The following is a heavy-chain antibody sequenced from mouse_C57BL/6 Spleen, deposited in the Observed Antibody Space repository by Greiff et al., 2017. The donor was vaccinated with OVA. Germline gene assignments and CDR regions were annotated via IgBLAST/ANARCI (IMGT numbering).Heavy chain of an antibody. CDR2: IDPSDSYT. CDR3: ARKGPFYAMDY. CDR1: GYTFTSYW. Sequence: QVQLQQSGAELVMPGASVKLSCKASGYTFTSYWMHWVKQRPGQGLEWIGEIDPSDSYTNYNQKFKGKSTLTVDKSSSTAYMQLSSLTSEDSAVYYCARKGPFYAMDYWGQGTSVTVSS. V-gene: IGHV1-69*01. J-gene: IGHJ4*01.